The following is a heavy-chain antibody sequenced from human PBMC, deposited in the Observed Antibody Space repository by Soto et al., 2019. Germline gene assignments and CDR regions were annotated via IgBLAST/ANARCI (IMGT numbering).Heavy chain of an antibody. Sequence: EVQLLESGGGLVQPGGSLRLSCAASGFTFSSYAMSWVRQAQGKGLEWVSAISGSGGSTYYADSVKGRFTISRDNSKNTLYLQMNSPRAEDTAVYYCAKDMSPTVTVNFAYWGQGTLVTVSS. V-gene: IGHV3-23*01. J-gene: IGHJ4*02. CDR2: ISGSGGST. D-gene: IGHD4-17*01. CDR1: GFTFSSYA. CDR3: AKDMSPTVTVNFAY.